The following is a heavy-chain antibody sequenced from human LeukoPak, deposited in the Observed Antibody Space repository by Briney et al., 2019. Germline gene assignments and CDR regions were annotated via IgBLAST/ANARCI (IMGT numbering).Heavy chain of an antibody. CDR1: GDSVSGITAA. J-gene: IGHJ6*02. CDR2: TYYRSKWYN. Sequence: KPSQTLSLTCAISGDSVSGITAAWNWIRQSPWRGLEWLGRTYYRSKWYNDYAVSVKSRITINPDTSKNQFSLHLNSVTPEDTAVYYCARGYGLDVWGQGTTVTVSS. CDR3: ARGYGLDV. V-gene: IGHV6-1*01.